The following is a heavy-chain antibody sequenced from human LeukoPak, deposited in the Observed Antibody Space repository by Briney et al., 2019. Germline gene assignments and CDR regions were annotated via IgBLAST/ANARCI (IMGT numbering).Heavy chain of an antibody. J-gene: IGHJ4*02. V-gene: IGHV3-11*01. CDR1: GFTFSDYY. CDR3: AREMATSAGVDY. CDR2: ISSSGRII. Sequence: PGGSLRLSCAASGFTFSDYYMSWIRQAPGKGLEWVSYISSSGRIIYYADSVKGRFTISRDNAKNSLYLQMNSLRVEDTAVYYCAREMATSAGVDYWGQGTLVTVSS. D-gene: IGHD5-12*01.